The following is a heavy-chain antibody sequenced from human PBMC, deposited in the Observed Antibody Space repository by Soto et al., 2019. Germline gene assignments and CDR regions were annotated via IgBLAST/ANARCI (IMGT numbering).Heavy chain of an antibody. J-gene: IGHJ6*02. V-gene: IGHV4-4*02. CDR1: GGSISSSNW. Sequence: QVQLQESGPGLVKPSGTLSLTCAVSGGSISSSNWWSWVCQPPGKGLEWIGEIYHSGSTNYNPSLKSRVTISVDKSKNQFSLKLSSVTAADTAVYYCARDGAYDFWSGYYYEGDYYYGMDVWGQGTTVTVSS. CDR3: ARDGAYDFWSGYYYEGDYYYGMDV. D-gene: IGHD3-3*01. CDR2: IYHSGST.